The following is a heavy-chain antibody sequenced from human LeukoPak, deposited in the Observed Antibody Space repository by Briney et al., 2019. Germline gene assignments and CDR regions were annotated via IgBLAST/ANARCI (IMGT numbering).Heavy chain of an antibody. CDR3: ASEDYYYGSGSYF. V-gene: IGHV4-61*01. J-gene: IGHJ4*02. CDR1: GGSVSSGSYY. CDR2: NYYSGST. Sequence: SETLSLTCTVSGGSVSSGSYYWSWIRQPPGKGLEWIGYNYYSGSTNYNPSLKSRVTISVDTSKNQFSLKLSSVTAADTAVYYCASEDYYYGSGSYFWGQGTLVTVSS. D-gene: IGHD3-10*01.